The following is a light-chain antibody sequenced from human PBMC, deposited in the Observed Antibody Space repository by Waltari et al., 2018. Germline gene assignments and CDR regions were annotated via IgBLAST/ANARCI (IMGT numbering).Light chain of an antibody. CDR1: QSFSRF. CDR2: GAS. Sequence: EIVLTQSPGTLSLSPGERGTHSCRASQSFSRFLAWYQQKPGQAPRLLIYGASTRATGIPDRFSGSGSGTDFSLTISRLEPEDFAVYYCQKYDRLPATFGQGTKVEIK. V-gene: IGKV3-20*01. CDR3: QKYDRLPAT. J-gene: IGKJ1*01.